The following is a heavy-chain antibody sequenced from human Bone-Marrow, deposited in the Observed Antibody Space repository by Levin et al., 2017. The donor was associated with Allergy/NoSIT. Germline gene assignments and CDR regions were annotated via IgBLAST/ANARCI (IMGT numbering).Heavy chain of an antibody. CDR2: INHSGST. CDR1: GGSFSGSY. CDR3: ARGGSGYCSGGSCYYKDY. D-gene: IGHD2-15*01. J-gene: IGHJ4*02. V-gene: IGHV4-34*01. Sequence: SQTLSLTCAVYGGSFSGSYWSWIRQPPGKGLEWIGEINHSGSTNYNPSLKSRVTISVDTSKNQFSLKLSSVTAADTAVYYCARGGSGYCSGGSCYYKDYWGQGTLVTVSS.